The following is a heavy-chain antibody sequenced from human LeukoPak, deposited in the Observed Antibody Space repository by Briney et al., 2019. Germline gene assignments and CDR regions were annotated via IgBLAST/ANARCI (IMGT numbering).Heavy chain of an antibody. CDR1: GFTFSNYW. CDR2: IYVDGRTT. J-gene: IGHJ5*02. Sequence: GGSLRLSCVASGFTFSNYWMHWVRQPPGKGLVWVSRIYVDGRTTNYADSVKGRFTISRDNAKNAVYLEMNSLSVEDTATYYCIRDFRSADLWGQGTLVTVTS. CDR3: IRDFRSADL. V-gene: IGHV3-74*01.